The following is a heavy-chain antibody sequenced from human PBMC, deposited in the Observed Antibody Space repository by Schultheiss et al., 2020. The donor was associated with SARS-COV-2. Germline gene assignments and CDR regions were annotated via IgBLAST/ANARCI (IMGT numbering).Heavy chain of an antibody. CDR3: ARGMGGYYD. J-gene: IGHJ4*02. CDR1: GFTFSSYA. D-gene: IGHD3-22*01. V-gene: IGHV3-69-1*01. Sequence: GGSLRLSCAASGFTFSSYAMSWVRQAPGKGLEWVSFISSRNTIYYADSVRGRFTISRDNAKNSLYLQMNSLRAEDTAVYYCARGMGGYYDWGQGTLVTVSS. CDR2: ISSRNTI.